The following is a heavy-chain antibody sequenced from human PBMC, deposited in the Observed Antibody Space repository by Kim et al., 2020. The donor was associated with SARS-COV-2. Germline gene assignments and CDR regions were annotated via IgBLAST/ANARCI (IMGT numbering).Heavy chain of an antibody. D-gene: IGHD6-6*01. CDR1: GFTFSSYS. CDR3: AREWLRIAARKHDAFDI. V-gene: IGHV3-21*01. J-gene: IGHJ3*02. Sequence: GGSLRLSCAASGFTFSSYSMNWVRQAPGKGLEWVSSISSSSSYIYYADSVKGRFTISRDNAKNSLYLQMNSLRAEDTAVYYCAREWLRIAARKHDAFDIWGQGTMVTVSS. CDR2: ISSSSSYI.